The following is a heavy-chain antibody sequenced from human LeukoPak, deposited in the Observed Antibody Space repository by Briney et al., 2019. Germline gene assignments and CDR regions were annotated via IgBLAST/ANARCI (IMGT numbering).Heavy chain of an antibody. CDR3: TRGAEIDH. Sequence: SGGSLRLSCAASGFNFNNFAMSWVRQAPGKGLEWLSAMTGPADTTYYAESVKGRFTISRDYSKSMVFLQMNNLRVEEAAIYYCTRGAEIDHWGQGTLVTVSS. CDR2: MTGPADTT. J-gene: IGHJ4*02. CDR1: GFNFNNFA. V-gene: IGHV3-23*01.